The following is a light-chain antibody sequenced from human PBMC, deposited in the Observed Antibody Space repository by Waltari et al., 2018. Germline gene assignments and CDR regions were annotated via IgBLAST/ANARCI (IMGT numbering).Light chain of an antibody. CDR2: AAS. CDR1: QDISTW. J-gene: IGKJ3*01. Sequence: DIQMTQSPSSVSASVGDRVTITCRASQDISTWLAWYQQKPGKAPKVLIYAASSLQSGFPSRFSGSGSGTDFTLTITSVQPEDSATYYCQQANIFPFAFGPGTKVHIK. V-gene: IGKV1-12*01. CDR3: QQANIFPFA.